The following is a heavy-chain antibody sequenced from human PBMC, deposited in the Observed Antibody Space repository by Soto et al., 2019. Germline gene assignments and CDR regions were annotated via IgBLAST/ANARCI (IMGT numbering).Heavy chain of an antibody. CDR3: SRETIWFGESPQS. CDR2: INGAGSIT. CDR1: GFTFGSYW. Sequence: EVQLVESGGGSVQPGGSLRLSCGTSGFTFGSYWLDWVRQAPGKGLVWVSRINGAGSITTYADSVKGRFTISRDHDANTLHLQMNDLRADAAGVYYCSRETIWFGESPQSGGKGTLVPVSS. D-gene: IGHD3-10*01. J-gene: IGHJ4*02. V-gene: IGHV3-74*01.